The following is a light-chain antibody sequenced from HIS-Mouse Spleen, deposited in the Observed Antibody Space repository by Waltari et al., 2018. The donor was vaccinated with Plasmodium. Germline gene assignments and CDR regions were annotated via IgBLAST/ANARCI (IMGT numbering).Light chain of an antibody. CDR2: EDS. CDR1: ALPKKY. CDR3: YSTDSSGNHRV. Sequence: SYELTQPPSVSVSPGQTARLTCSGDALPKKYPYWYQQKSGQAPVLVLYEDSKRPSGIPERFSGSSSGTMATLTISGAQVEDEADYYCYSTDSSGNHRVFGGGTKLTVL. J-gene: IGLJ3*02. V-gene: IGLV3-10*01.